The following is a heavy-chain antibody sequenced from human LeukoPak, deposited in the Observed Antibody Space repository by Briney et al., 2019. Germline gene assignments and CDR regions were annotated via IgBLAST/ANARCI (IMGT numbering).Heavy chain of an antibody. CDR3: ARDSPSIVGATRHSAFDI. CDR2: IYTSGST. CDR1: GGSISSGSYY. D-gene: IGHD1-26*01. J-gene: IGHJ3*02. V-gene: IGHV4-61*02. Sequence: SETLSLTCTVPGGSISSGSYYWSWIRQPAGKGLEWIGRIYTSGSTNYNPSLKSRVTISVDTSKNQFPLKLSSVTAADTAVYYCARDSPSIVGATRHSAFDIWGQGTMVTVSS.